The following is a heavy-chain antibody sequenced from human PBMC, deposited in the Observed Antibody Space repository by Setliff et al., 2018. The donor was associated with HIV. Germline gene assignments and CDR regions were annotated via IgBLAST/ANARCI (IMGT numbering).Heavy chain of an antibody. J-gene: IGHJ4*02. CDR1: NGSFSGHY. CDR3: ASLLSRGYYYDRSGYSYRDY. V-gene: IGHV4-34*01. D-gene: IGHD3-22*01. CDR2: INHSGSP. Sequence: SETLSLTCVVYNGSFSGHYWSWIRQPPGKGLEWIGEINHSGSPNYNSSLKSRVTISLGTSKNQFSLKLSSVTAADTAVYYCASLLSRGYYYDRSGYSYRDYWGQGTLVTVSS.